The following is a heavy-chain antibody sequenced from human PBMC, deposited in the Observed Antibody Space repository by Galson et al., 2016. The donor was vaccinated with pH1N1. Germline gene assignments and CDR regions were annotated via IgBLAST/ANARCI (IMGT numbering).Heavy chain of an antibody. V-gene: IGHV1-2*02. CDR3: ATERTGTGGFDI. CDR1: GYTFSGHH. CDR2: LNPDGGGT. D-gene: IGHD3/OR15-3a*01. J-gene: IGHJ3*02. Sequence: SVKVSCKASGYTFSGHHIHWVRQAPGQGLEWMGWLNPDGGGTKYGQKFQGRVTMTRDTSTTYMGLSTLRSDDTAVYYCATERTGTGGFDIWGQGTAVTVPS.